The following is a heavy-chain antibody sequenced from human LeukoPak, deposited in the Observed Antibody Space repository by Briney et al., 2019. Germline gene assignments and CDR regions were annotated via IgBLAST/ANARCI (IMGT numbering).Heavy chain of an antibody. D-gene: IGHD5-18*01. CDR3: ARGYSYGSDYYYGMDV. CDR2: ISGYNGNT. Sequence: ASVKVSCKASGYTFTSYAISWVRQAPGQGLEWMGWISGYNGNTKYAQKVQGRVTMTTDTSTSTAYMELRSLRSDDTAVYYCARGYSYGSDYYYGMDVWGQETTVTVSS. V-gene: IGHV1-18*01. CDR1: GYTFTSYA. J-gene: IGHJ6*02.